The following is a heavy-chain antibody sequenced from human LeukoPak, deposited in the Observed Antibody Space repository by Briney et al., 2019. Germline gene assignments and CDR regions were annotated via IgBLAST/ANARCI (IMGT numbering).Heavy chain of an antibody. CDR2: ISYDGSNK. D-gene: IGHD3-10*01. Sequence: SGGSLRLSCAASGFIFSSYGMHWVRQAPGKGLEWVAVISYDGSNKYYVDSVKGRFTISRDNSKNTLYLQMNSLRAEDTAVYYCAKVTQTRPGAFDIWGQGTMVTVSS. J-gene: IGHJ3*02. V-gene: IGHV3-30*18. CDR1: GFIFSSYG. CDR3: AKVTQTRPGAFDI.